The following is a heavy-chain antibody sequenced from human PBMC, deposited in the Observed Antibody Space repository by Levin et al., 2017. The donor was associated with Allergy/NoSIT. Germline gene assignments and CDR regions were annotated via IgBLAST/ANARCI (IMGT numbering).Heavy chain of an antibody. CDR1: GGTFSSYA. J-gene: IGHJ6*02. D-gene: IGHD1-1*01. CDR3: ARGTGTDYYGMDV. CDR2: IIPILGIA. Sequence: ASVKVSCKASGGTFSSYAISWVRQAPGQGLEWMGRIIPILGIANYAQKFQGRVTITADKSTSTAYMELSSLRSEDTAVYYCARGTGTDYYGMDVWGQGTTVTVSS. V-gene: IGHV1-69*04.